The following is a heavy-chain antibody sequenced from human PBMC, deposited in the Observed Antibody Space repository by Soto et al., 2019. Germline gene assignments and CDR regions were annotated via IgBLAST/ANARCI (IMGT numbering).Heavy chain of an antibody. V-gene: IGHV4-59*08. CDR1: AGSITNYY. CDR3: ARDSAAGTYYYYGMDV. CDR2: IYYSGST. Sequence: SETLSLTCTVSAGSITNYYWSWIRQPPGKGLEWIGYIYYSGSTYYNPSLKSRVTISVDTSKNQFSLKLSSVTAADTAVYYCARDSAAGTYYYYGMDVWGQGTTVTVSS. J-gene: IGHJ6*02. D-gene: IGHD6-13*01.